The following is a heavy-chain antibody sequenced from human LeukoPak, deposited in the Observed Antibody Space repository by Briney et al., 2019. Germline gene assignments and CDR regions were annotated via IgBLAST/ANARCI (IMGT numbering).Heavy chain of an antibody. V-gene: IGHV3-48*03. Sequence: GGSLRLSCAASGFTFSSYEMNWVRQAPGKGLEWVSYISSSGSTIYYADSVKGRFTISRDNSKNSLYLQMNSPRTEDTALYYCAKELWFGGRGQGTLVTVSS. J-gene: IGHJ4*02. CDR2: ISSSGSTI. CDR1: GFTFSSYE. CDR3: AKELWFGG. D-gene: IGHD3-10*01.